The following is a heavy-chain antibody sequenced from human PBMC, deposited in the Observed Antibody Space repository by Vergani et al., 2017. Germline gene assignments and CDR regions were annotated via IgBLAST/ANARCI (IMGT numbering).Heavy chain of an antibody. CDR3: AGVPKALWLPFDY. J-gene: IGHJ4*02. D-gene: IGHD5-18*01. Sequence: QVQLVESGGGVVQPGRSLRLSCAASGFTFSSYAMHWVRQAPGKGLEWVAVISYDGSNKYYADSVKGRFTISRDNSKNTLYLQMNSLRAEDTAVYYCAGVPKALWLPFDYWGQGTLVTVSS. CDR1: GFTFSSYA. V-gene: IGHV3-30*01. CDR2: ISYDGSNK.